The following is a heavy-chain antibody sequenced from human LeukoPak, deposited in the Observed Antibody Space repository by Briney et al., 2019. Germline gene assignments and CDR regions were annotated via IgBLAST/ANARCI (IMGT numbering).Heavy chain of an antibody. V-gene: IGHV1-18*01. CDR2: INAYNTNT. CDR1: GYTFTSFG. Sequence: ASVKVSCKASGYTFTSFGISWVRQAPGQGLEWMGWINAYNTNTKSAQRLQGRVTMTTDTSASTAYMELGSLRSDDTAVYYCATSDGTVTTFQYWSQGTLVTVSS. D-gene: IGHD4-11*01. J-gene: IGHJ4*02. CDR3: ATSDGTVTTFQY.